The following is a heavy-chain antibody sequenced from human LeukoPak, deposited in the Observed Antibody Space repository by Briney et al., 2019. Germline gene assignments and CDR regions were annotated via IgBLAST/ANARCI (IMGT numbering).Heavy chain of an antibody. CDR3: ARFSGAGGSNYFDY. Sequence: SETLSLTCTVSDGSISGYYWSWIRQPPGKRLEWIAYIYYSGSTNYNPSLKSRVTISVDTSKNQFSLKLCSVTAADTAVYYCARFSGAGGSNYFDYWGQGTLVTVSS. V-gene: IGHV4-59*01. CDR2: IYYSGST. CDR1: DGSISGYY. J-gene: IGHJ4*02. D-gene: IGHD3-10*01.